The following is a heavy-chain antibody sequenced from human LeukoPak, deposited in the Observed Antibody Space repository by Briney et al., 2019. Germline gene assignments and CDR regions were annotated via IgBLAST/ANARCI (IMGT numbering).Heavy chain of an antibody. J-gene: IGHJ4*02. V-gene: IGHV4-61*02. D-gene: IGHD2-15*01. CDR3: AREKDLSLDY. Sequence: SETLSLTCTVSGGSISSGSYYWSWIRQPAGKGLEWIGRIYTSGSTNYDPSLKSRVTISVDTSKNQFSLKLSSVTAADTAVYYCAREKDLSLDYWGQGTLVTVSS. CDR2: IYTSGST. CDR1: GGSISSGSYY.